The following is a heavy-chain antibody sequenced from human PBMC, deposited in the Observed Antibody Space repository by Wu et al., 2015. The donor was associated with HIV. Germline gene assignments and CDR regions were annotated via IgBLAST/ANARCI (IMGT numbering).Heavy chain of an antibody. CDR2: IIPIFGTA. V-gene: IGHV1-69*05. CDR1: GGTFSSYA. J-gene: IGHJ6*02. CDR3: ARARVAPRVGASYYYYYGMDV. Sequence: QVQLVQSGAEVKKPGSSVKVSCKASGGTFSSYAISWVRQAPGQGLEWMGGIIPIFGTANYAQKFQGRVTITTDESTSTAYMELSSLRSEDTAVYYCARARVAPRVGASYYYYYGMDVWGQGDHGHRLL. D-gene: IGHD1-26*01.